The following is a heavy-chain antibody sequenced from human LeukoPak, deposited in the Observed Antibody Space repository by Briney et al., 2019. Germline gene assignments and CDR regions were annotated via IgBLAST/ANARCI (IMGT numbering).Heavy chain of an antibody. D-gene: IGHD2-15*01. V-gene: IGHV1-18*01. CDR3: ARGGCSGGSCYIGYYCYYYMDV. CDR2: ISAYNGNT. Sequence: ASVKVSCKASGYTFTSYGISWVRQAPGQGLEWMGWISAYNGNTNYAQKLQGRVTMTTDTSTSTAYMELRSLRSDDTAVYYCARGGCSGGSCYIGYYCYYYMDVWGKGTTVTVSS. J-gene: IGHJ6*03. CDR1: GYTFTSYG.